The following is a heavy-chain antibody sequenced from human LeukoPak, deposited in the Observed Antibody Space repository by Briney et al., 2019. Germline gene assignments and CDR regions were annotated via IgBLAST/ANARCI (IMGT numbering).Heavy chain of an antibody. J-gene: IGHJ4*02. CDR1: GFTFSSYS. V-gene: IGHV3-21*01. D-gene: IGHD6-19*01. Sequence: GGSLRLSCAASGFTFSSYSMNWVRQPPGKGLEWVSSISSSSSYIYYADSVKGRFTISRDNAKNSLYLQMNSLRAEDTAVYYCARGRAVAGTGYGYWGQGTLVTDSS. CDR3: ARGRAVAGTGYGY. CDR2: ISSSSSYI.